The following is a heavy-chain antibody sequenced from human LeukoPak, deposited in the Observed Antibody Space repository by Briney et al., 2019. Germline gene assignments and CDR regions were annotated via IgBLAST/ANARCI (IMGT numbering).Heavy chain of an antibody. CDR2: IYTSGST. Sequence: SQTLSLTCTVSGGSISSGSYYWSWIRQPAGKGLEWIGRIYTSGSTNYNPSLKSRVTISVDTSKNQFSLKLSSVTAADTAVYYCAAQSGSSSLVDYWGQGTLVTVSS. CDR3: AAQSGSSSLVDY. V-gene: IGHV4-61*02. J-gene: IGHJ4*02. CDR1: GGSISSGSYY. D-gene: IGHD6-6*01.